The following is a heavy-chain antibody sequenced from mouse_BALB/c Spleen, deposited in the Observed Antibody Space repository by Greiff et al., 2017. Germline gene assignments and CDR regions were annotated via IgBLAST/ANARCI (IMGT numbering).Heavy chain of an antibody. J-gene: IGHJ4*01. CDR3: ARSEGYLPDY. Sequence: DVHLVESGGGLVQPGGSRKLSCAASGFTFSSFGMHWVRQAPEKGLEWVAYISSGSSTIYYADTVKGRFTISRDNPKNTLFLQMTSLRSEDTAMYYCARSEGYLPDYWGQGTSVTVSS. CDR2: ISSGSSTI. CDR1: GFTFSSFG. V-gene: IGHV5-17*02.